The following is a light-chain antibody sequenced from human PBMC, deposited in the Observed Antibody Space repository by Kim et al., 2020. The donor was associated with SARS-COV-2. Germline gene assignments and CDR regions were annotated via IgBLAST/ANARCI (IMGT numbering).Light chain of an antibody. CDR1: QSISSY. J-gene: IGKJ1*01. V-gene: IGKV1-39*01. CDR3: QQSYSTPQT. CDR2: AAS. Sequence: AFVGDRVTITCRASQSISSYLNWYQQKPGKAPKLLIYAASSLESGVPSRFSGSGSGTDFTLTISSLQPEDFATCYCQQSYSTPQTLGQGTKVDIK.